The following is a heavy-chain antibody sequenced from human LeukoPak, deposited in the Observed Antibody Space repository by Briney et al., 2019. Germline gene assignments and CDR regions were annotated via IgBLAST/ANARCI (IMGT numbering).Heavy chain of an antibody. CDR3: AREVGYCTNGVCYIDY. Sequence: SVKVSCKASGGTYSSYAISWVRQAPGQGLEWMGRIIPIFGTANYAQKFQGRVTITTDESTSTAYIELSSLRSEDTAVYYCAREVGYCTNGVCYIDYWGQGTLVTVSS. V-gene: IGHV1-69*05. CDR1: GGTYSSYA. CDR2: IIPIFGTA. J-gene: IGHJ4*02. D-gene: IGHD2-8*01.